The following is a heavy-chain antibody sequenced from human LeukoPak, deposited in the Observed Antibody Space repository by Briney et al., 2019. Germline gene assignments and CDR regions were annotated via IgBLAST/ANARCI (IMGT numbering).Heavy chain of an antibody. CDR1: GSTFSSYA. CDR2: ISYDGSNK. Sequence: PGGSLRLSCAASGSTFSSYAMHWVRQAPGKGLERVAVISYDGSNKYYADSVKGRFTISRDNSKNTLYLQMNSLRAEDTAVYYCAKWDVYYYGMDVWGQGTTVTVSS. CDR3: AKWDVYYYGMDV. D-gene: IGHD1-26*01. V-gene: IGHV3-30*18. J-gene: IGHJ6*02.